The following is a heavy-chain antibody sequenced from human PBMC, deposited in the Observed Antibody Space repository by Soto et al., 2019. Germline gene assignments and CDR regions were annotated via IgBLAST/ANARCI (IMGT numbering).Heavy chain of an antibody. CDR2: IYHSGST. CDR1: GGSISSGGYS. Sequence: QLQLQESGSGLVKPSQTLSLTCAVSGGSISSGGYSWSWIRQPPGKGLEWIGYIYHSGSTYYNPSLKNRVCVAEERSNNQFPLQLSSVTAAVTAVYYCVCGRTTALDYWGQGTLVTVSS. CDR3: VCGRTTALDY. D-gene: IGHD4-17*01. V-gene: IGHV4-30-2*01. J-gene: IGHJ4*02.